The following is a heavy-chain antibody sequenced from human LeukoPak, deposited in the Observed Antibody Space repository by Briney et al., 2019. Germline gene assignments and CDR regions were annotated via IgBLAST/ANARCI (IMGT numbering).Heavy chain of an antibody. J-gene: IGHJ4*02. CDR2: IFPHDSSI. CDR3: ARHLRGDDYRHLDY. Sequence: GESLKISCKASGYPFTSYWIGWLRQMPGKGLEWMGIIFPHDSSIRYSPSFQGQVTISADKSISTAYLQWTSLKASDTAMYYCARHLRGDDYRHLDYWGQGTPVTVSS. V-gene: IGHV5-51*01. D-gene: IGHD5-24*01. CDR1: GYPFTSYW.